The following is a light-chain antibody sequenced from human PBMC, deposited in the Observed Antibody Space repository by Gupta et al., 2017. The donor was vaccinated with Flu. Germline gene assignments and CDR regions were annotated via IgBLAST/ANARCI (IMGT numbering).Light chain of an antibody. V-gene: IGLV2-8*01. CDR1: SSDVGGFNY. Sequence: QSALTQPHSASGPPGQSVTISCTGISSDVGGFNYVSWYQQHPGRAPKLMIYEVSKRPSGVPDRFSGSKSGNTASLTVSGLQAEDEADYYCGSYAASNNYVFGTGTKVTVL. CDR2: EVS. J-gene: IGLJ1*01. CDR3: GSYAASNNYV.